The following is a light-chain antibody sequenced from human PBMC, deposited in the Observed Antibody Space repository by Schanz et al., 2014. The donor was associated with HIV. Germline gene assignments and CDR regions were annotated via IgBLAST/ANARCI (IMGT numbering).Light chain of an antibody. CDR2: KTS. CDR1: QSISDL. V-gene: IGKV1-5*03. J-gene: IGKJ4*01. CDR3: QQLRTYPFT. Sequence: DFQMTQSPSTLSASVGDRVTITCRASQSISDLLAWYQQKPGKAPKLLIYKTSTLQSGVPSRFSGSGSGTEFTLTISSLQPDDFGTYYCQQLRTYPFTLGGGTKVEIK.